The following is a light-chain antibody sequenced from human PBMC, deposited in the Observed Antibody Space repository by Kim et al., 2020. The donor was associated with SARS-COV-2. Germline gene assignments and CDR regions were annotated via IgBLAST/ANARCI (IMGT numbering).Light chain of an antibody. CDR1: QSVSRY. V-gene: IGKV3-11*01. J-gene: IGKJ2*01. CDR2: DAS. CDR3: QQRSNWPPYT. Sequence: LSPGESATLSCSASQSVSRYLAWYQQKPGQAPRLLIYDASNRATGIPARFSGSGSGTDFTLTISSLEPEDFAVYYCQQRSNWPPYTFGQGTKLEI.